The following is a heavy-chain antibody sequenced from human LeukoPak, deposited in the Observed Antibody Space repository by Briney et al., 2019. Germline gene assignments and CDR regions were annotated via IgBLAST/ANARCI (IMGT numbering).Heavy chain of an antibody. D-gene: IGHD6-6*01. V-gene: IGHV1-3*01. Sequence: ASVKVSCKASGYTFTSYAMHWVRQAPGQRLEWMGWINAGNGNTKYSQKFQGRVTITRDTSASTAYMELSSLRSEDTAVYYCARDGRRSSSLDYWGQGTLVTVSS. CDR3: ARDGRRSSSLDY. CDR1: GYTFTSYA. J-gene: IGHJ4*02. CDR2: INAGNGNT.